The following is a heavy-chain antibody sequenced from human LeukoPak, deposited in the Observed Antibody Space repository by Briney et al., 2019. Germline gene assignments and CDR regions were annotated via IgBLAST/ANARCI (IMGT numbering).Heavy chain of an antibody. V-gene: IGHV1-69*13. Sequence: ASVKVSCKASGGTFSSYAISWVRQAPGQGLEWMGGIIPIFGTANYAQKFQGRVTITADESTSTAYMELSSLRSEDTAVYYCARGLPGGYGMDVWGQGTTVTVSS. CDR1: GGTFSSYA. CDR2: IIPIFGTA. J-gene: IGHJ6*02. CDR3: ARGLPGGYGMDV. D-gene: IGHD3-10*01.